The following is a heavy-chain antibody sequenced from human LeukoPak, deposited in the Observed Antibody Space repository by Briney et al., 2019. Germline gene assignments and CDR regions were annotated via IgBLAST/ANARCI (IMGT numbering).Heavy chain of an antibody. CDR1: GYTFTGYY. J-gene: IGHJ4*02. CDR2: INPNSGGT. D-gene: IGHD3-22*01. V-gene: IGHV1-2*02. CDR3: ASLYYDSSGSRGSLDY. Sequence: ASVKVSCKASGYTFTGYYMHWVRQAPGQGLAWMGWINPNSGGTNYAQKFQGRVTMTRDTSISTAYMELSRLRSDDTAVYYCASLYYDSSGSRGSLDYWGQGTLVTVSS.